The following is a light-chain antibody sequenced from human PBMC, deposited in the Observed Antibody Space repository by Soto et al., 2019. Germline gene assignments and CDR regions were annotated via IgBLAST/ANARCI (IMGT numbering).Light chain of an antibody. V-gene: IGKV1-5*03. CDR2: KAS. J-gene: IGKJ1*01. CDR3: QQYNNYWT. Sequence: DNQMTQSPSTLSASVGNRVTITCRASQSIDSRLAWYQQKPGKAPNLLIYKASSLESGVPSRFSGSGSGTEFTLTISSRQPDDFATYYCQQYNNYWTFGQGTKVEMK. CDR1: QSIDSR.